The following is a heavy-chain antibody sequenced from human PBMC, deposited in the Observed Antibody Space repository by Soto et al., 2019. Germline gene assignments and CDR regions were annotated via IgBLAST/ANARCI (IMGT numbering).Heavy chain of an antibody. CDR3: AKDIEAHGTTVTHFDN. CDR2: ISWNHVNT. J-gene: IGHJ4*02. Sequence: EVQLVESWGGLVQSGRSLRLSCAASGFRFDDYAMHWVRQAPGKGLEWLSGISWNHVNTGYADSVKGRFTISRDNAKNSLLLQMNSLRTEDTAVYYCAKDIEAHGTTVTHFDNWGQGTQVPVSS. D-gene: IGHD4-17*01. V-gene: IGHV3-9*01. CDR1: GFRFDDYA.